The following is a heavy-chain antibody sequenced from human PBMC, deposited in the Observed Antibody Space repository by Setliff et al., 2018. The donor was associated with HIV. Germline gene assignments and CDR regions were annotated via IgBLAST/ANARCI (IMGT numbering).Heavy chain of an antibody. CDR3: ARGRKGLDFDY. CDR2: IYHSGRP. V-gene: IGHV4-38-2*01. CDR1: GYSISSGYY. Sequence: SETLSLTCAVSGYSISSGYYWGWIRQPPGKGLEWIGSIYHSGRPYHNPSLRRRVTILVDTSKNQFSLKLSSVTAADTAVFYCARGRKGLDFDYWGQGTLVTVSS. J-gene: IGHJ4*02. D-gene: IGHD1-26*01.